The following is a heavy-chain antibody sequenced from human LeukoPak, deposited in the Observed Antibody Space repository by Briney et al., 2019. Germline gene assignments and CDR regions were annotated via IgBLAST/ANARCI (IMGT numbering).Heavy chain of an antibody. CDR2: ISAYNGNT. V-gene: IGHV1-18*01. D-gene: IGHD2-2*01. CDR3: ARARGYCSSTSCWFDL. J-gene: IGHJ2*01. Sequence: ASVKVSCKASGYTFTSYGISWVRQAPGQGLEWMGWISAYNGNTNYAQKLQGRVTMTTDTFTSTAYMELRSLRSDDTAVYYCARARGYCSSTSCWFDLWGRGTLVTVSS. CDR1: GYTFTSYG.